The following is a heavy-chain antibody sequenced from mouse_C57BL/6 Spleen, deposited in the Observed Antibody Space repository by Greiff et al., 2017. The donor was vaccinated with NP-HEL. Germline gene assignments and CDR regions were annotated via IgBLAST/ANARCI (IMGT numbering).Heavy chain of an antibody. J-gene: IGHJ4*01. CDR1: GYTFTSYW. Sequence: VQLQQSGAELVKPGASVKLSCKASGYTFTSYWMQWVKQRPGQGLEWIGEIDPSDSYTNYNQKFKGKATLTVGTSSSTAYMQLSSLTSEDSAVDYCARSSGTGYAMDYWGQGTSVTVSS. CDR3: ARSSGTGYAMDY. V-gene: IGHV1-50*01. D-gene: IGHD4-1*01. CDR2: IDPSDSYT.